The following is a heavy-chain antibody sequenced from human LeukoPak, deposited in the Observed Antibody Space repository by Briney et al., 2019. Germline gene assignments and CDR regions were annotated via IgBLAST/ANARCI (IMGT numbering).Heavy chain of an antibody. CDR2: IYHSGST. CDR3: ARGRGYYGSGSYYPF. J-gene: IGHJ4*02. CDR1: GGSISSSNW. V-gene: IGHV4-4*02. Sequence: SGTLSLTCAVSGGSISSSNWWSWVRQPPGKGLEWIGEIYHSGSTNYNPSLKSRVTISVDKSKNQFSLKLSSVTAADTAVYYCARGRGYYGSGSYYPFWGQGTLVTVSS. D-gene: IGHD3-10*01.